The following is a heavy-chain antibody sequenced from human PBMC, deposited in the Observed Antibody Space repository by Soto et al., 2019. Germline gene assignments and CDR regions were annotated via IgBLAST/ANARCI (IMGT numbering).Heavy chain of an antibody. J-gene: IGHJ4*02. CDR3: ASGVRYSYGYEY. D-gene: IGHD5-18*01. CDR2: IYPGDSDT. Sequence: PGESLKISCKCSGYSFTRYWICLVLQMPGKGLEWMGIIYPGDSDTRYSPSFQGQVTISADKSISTAYLQWSSLKASDTAIYYCASGVRYSYGYEYWGQGTLVTVSS. CDR1: GYSFTRYW. V-gene: IGHV5-51*01.